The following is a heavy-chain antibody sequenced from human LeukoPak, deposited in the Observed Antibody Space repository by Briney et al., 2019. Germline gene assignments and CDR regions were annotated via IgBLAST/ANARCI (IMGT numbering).Heavy chain of an antibody. CDR1: GFTFDDYG. V-gene: IGHV3-20*04. CDR2: INWNGGST. J-gene: IGHJ4*02. Sequence: GGSLRLSCAASGFTFDDYGMSWVRQAPGKGLEWVSGINWNGGSTGYADSVKGRFTIYRDNAKNSLYLQMNSLRAEDTALYYCAREDEVVAAKAYFDYWGQGTLVTVSS. CDR3: AREDEVVAAKAYFDY. D-gene: IGHD2-15*01.